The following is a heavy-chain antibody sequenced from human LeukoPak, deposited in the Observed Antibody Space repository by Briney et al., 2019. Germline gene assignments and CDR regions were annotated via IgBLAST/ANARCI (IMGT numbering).Heavy chain of an antibody. CDR1: GFTFSSYT. V-gene: IGHV3-21*01. J-gene: IGHJ1*01. CDR2: ISSSSTYI. D-gene: IGHD3-22*01. CDR3: ASSWEAIVGPEYFQH. Sequence: PGGSLRLSCAASGFTFSSYTMNWVRQAPGKGLEWVSSISSSSTYIYYADSVKGRFTISRDNAKNSLYLQLNSLRAEDTAVYYCASSWEAIVGPEYFQHWGQGTLVTVSS.